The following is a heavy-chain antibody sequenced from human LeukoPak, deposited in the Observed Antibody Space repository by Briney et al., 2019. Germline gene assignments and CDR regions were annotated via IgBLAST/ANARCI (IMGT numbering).Heavy chain of an antibody. Sequence: WGTLTLSCAASGFIISDYCLSWISQAQGKGLEWVATLWSSGGTDHYMDSVQGRFTISRDNAENSLYLQMNSLRVEDTAVYYCERLLGSATTYDYWGQGTLVTVSS. CDR1: GFIISDYC. CDR3: ERLLGSATTYDY. CDR2: LWSSGGTD. V-gene: IGHV3-7*01. D-gene: IGHD2/OR15-2a*01. J-gene: IGHJ4*02.